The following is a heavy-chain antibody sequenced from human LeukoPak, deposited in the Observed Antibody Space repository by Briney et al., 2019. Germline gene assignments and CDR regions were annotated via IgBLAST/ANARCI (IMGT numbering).Heavy chain of an antibody. Sequence: SSVKVSCKASGGTFSSYAISWVRQAPGQGLEWMGGIIPIFGTANYAQKFQGRVTITTGESTSTAYMELSSLRSEDTAVYYCAREYSYYYDSTTPRSAFDIWGQGTMVTVSS. CDR2: IIPIFGTA. CDR3: AREYSYYYDSTTPRSAFDI. J-gene: IGHJ3*02. V-gene: IGHV1-69*05. D-gene: IGHD3-22*01. CDR1: GGTFSSYA.